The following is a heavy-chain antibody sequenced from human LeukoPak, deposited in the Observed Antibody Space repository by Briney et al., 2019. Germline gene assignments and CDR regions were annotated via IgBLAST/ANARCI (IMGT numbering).Heavy chain of an antibody. CDR2: IIPIFGTA. Sequence: GASVKVSCKASAYTFTRYAMHWVRQAPGQRLEWMGGIIPIFGTANYAQKFQGRVTITADESTSTAYMELSSLRSEDTAVYYCARGLQLYYYGMDVWGQGTTVTVSS. V-gene: IGHV1-69*13. D-gene: IGHD4-11*01. CDR1: AYTFTRYA. J-gene: IGHJ6*02. CDR3: ARGLQLYYYGMDV.